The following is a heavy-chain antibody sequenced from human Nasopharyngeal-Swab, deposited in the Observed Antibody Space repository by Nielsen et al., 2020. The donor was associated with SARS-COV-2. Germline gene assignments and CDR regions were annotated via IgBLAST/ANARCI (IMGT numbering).Heavy chain of an antibody. V-gene: IGHV1-24*01. D-gene: IGHD6-19*01. CDR1: GYTLTELS. J-gene: IGHJ6*02. CDR2: FDPEDGET. CDR3: ARDPTSVAGTGDYYYGMDV. Sequence: ASVKVSCKVSGYTLTELSMHWVRQAPGKGLEWMGGFDPEDGETIYAQKFQGRVTMTEDTSTDTAYMELSSLRSEDTAVYYCARDPTSVAGTGDYYYGMDVWGQGTTVTVSS.